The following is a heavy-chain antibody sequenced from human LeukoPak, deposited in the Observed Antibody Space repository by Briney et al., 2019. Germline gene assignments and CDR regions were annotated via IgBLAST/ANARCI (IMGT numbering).Heavy chain of an antibody. Sequence: GGSLRLSCAASGFTFSSYSMNWVRQAPGKGLEWVGRIKSKTDGGTTDYAAPVKGRFTISRDDSKNTLYLQMNSLKTEDTAVYYCTTEGVVAATVDYWGQGTLVTVSS. J-gene: IGHJ4*02. D-gene: IGHD2-15*01. CDR1: GFTFSSYS. CDR3: TTEGVVAATVDY. V-gene: IGHV3-15*01. CDR2: IKSKTDGGTT.